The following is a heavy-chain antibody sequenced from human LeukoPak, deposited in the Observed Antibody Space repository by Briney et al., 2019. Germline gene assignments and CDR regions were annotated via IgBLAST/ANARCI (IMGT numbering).Heavy chain of an antibody. CDR2: IIPIFGTA. J-gene: IGHJ6*03. D-gene: IGHD3-3*01. Sequence: SVKVSCKASGGSFSSYAISWVRQAPVQGLEWMGGIIPIFGTANYAPKFQGRVTITADESTSTAYMELSSQRTEDTAVYYCARVPPDFWSGSDMDVWGEGTTVTDSS. CDR3: ARVPPDFWSGSDMDV. CDR1: GGSFSSYA. V-gene: IGHV1-69*13.